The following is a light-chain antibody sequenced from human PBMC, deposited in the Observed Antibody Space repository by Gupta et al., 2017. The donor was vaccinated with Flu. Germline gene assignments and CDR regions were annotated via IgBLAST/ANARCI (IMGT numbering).Light chain of an antibody. Sequence: PSALSASVRDSVTITCRACQYIDFWLGWYQQKPGKCPKLLIYGASSLRVCVPSRFIGSGSGTEFTLTITSLQPEDFATYYCQQAGSFPRTFGQGTKVDIK. J-gene: IGKJ1*01. CDR2: GAS. CDR3: QQAGSFPRT. CDR1: QYIDFW. V-gene: IGKV1-12*01.